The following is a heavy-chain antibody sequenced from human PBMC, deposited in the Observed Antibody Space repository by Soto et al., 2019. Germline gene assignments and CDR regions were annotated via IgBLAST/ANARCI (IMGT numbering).Heavy chain of an antibody. Sequence: SQTLSLTCAISGDSVSNNGAAWNWIRQSPSGGLEWLGRTYYRSKWFNDYAVSVKSRITISPDTSKNQFSLQLNAVTPDDTAVYYCARVSSSYHNGFDPWGQGTLVTVSS. V-gene: IGHV6-1*01. J-gene: IGHJ5*02. CDR2: TYYRSKWFN. CDR3: ARVSSSYHNGFDP. D-gene: IGHD6-6*01. CDR1: GDSVSNNGAA.